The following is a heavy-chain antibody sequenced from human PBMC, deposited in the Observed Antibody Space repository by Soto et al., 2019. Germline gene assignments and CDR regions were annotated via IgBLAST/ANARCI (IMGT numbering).Heavy chain of an antibody. Sequence: EVQLLESGGGLVQPGGSLRLSCAASGFTFSSYAMSWVRQAPGKGLEWVSAISGSGGITYYADSVKGRFTISRDNSKNTLYLQMNSLRSEDTAVYYCAKDRGCSGGSCYGVDYWGQGTLVTVSS. CDR3: AKDRGCSGGSCYGVDY. V-gene: IGHV3-23*01. D-gene: IGHD2-15*01. J-gene: IGHJ4*02. CDR2: ISGSGGIT. CDR1: GFTFSSYA.